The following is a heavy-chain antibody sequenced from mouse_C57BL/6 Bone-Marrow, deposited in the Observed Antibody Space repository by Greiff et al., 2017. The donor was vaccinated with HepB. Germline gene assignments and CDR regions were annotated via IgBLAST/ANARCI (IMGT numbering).Heavy chain of an antibody. V-gene: IGHV1-80*01. CDR1: GYAFSSYW. Sequence: VQRVESGAELVKPGASVKISCKASGYAFSSYWMNWVKQRPGKGLEWIGQIYPGDGDTNYNGKFKGKATLTADKSSSTAYMQLSSLTSEDSAVYFCARVGKTGAPYYFDYWGQGTTLTVSS. CDR3: ARVGKTGAPYYFDY. CDR2: IYPGDGDT. J-gene: IGHJ2*01. D-gene: IGHD4-1*01.